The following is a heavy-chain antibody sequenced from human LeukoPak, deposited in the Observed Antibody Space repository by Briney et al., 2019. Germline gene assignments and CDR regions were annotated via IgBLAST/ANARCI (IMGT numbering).Heavy chain of an antibody. CDR2: INHSGST. CDR1: GGSFGGYY. V-gene: IGHV4-34*01. J-gene: IGHJ6*02. Sequence: PSETLSLTCAVSGGSFGGYYWSWIRQPPGKGLEWIGEINHSGSTNYNPSLKSRVTISVDTSKNQFSLKLSSVTAADTAVYYCASVGYCSSTSCYNYGMDVWGQGTTVTVSS. CDR3: ASVGYCSSTSCYNYGMDV. D-gene: IGHD2-2*02.